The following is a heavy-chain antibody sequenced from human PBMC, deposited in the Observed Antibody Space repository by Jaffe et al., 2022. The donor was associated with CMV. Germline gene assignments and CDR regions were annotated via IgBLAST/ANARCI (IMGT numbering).Heavy chain of an antibody. V-gene: IGHV3-49*04. CDR1: GFTFGNYA. D-gene: IGHD2-21*02. CDR3: TRTKEDICNAGPCYSSE. CDR2: IRSKPFGGTT. J-gene: IGHJ4*02. Sequence: EVQLVESGGDLVQPGRSLRLSCTASGFTFGNYAVNWVRQAPEKGLEWVGFIRSKPFGGTTEYAASVKDRFTISRDDSKSLAYLQMNSLKTEDTAVYFCTRTKEDICNAGPCYSSEWGQGTLVTVSS.